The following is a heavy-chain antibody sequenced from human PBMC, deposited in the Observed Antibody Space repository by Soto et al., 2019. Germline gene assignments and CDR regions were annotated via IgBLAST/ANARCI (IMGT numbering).Heavy chain of an antibody. V-gene: IGHV4-34*02. CDR2: INHTGGT. CDR1: GGSVTGYY. D-gene: IGHD3-3*01. Sequence: QVHLQQWGAGLLKPSETLSLTCAVYGGSVTGYYWNWIRQPPGKGLAWIGEINHTGGTHYNPSLESLVTMSVDTSKSQFSLRLSSVTAADTAIYYCATRITVFGLLIPPFDPWGQGTQVTVSS. CDR3: ATRITVFGLLIPPFDP. J-gene: IGHJ5*02.